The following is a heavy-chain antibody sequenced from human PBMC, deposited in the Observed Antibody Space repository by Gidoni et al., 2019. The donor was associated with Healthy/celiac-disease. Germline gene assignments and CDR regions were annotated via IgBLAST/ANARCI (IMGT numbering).Heavy chain of an antibody. J-gene: IGHJ4*02. CDR3: ASLTEYSSSLVDY. Sequence: QLQLQESGPGLVKPSETLSLTCTVAGGSITSSSYYWGWIRQPPGTGLEWIGSIYYSGSTYYNPSLKSRVTISVDTSKNQFSLKLSSVTAADTAVYYCASLTEYSSSLVDYWGQGTLVTVSS. CDR2: IYYSGST. D-gene: IGHD6-6*01. V-gene: IGHV4-39*01. CDR1: GGSITSSSYY.